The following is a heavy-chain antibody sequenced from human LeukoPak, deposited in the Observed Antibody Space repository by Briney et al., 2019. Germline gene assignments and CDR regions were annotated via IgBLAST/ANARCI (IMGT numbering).Heavy chain of an antibody. Sequence: PGGSLRLSCAASGFTFSSYGMHWVRQAPGKGLEWVAFIRYDGGNKYYADSVKGRFTISRDNSKNTLYLQMNSLRAEDTAVYYCAKDKYYDYVWGSYRGSWGQGTLVTVSS. V-gene: IGHV3-30*02. D-gene: IGHD3-16*02. CDR2: IRYDGGNK. J-gene: IGHJ5*02. CDR3: AKDKYYDYVWGSYRGS. CDR1: GFTFSSYG.